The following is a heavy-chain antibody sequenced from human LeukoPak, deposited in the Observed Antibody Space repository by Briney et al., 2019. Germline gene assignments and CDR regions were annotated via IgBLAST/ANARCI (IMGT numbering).Heavy chain of an antibody. J-gene: IGHJ4*02. CDR3: ARVPAGGGGSYSGVLDY. V-gene: IGHV1-46*01. D-gene: IGHD1-26*01. CDR2: INPSGGST. Sequence: RASVKVSCKASGYTFTSYYMHWVRQAPGQGLEWMGIINPSGGSTSYAQKFQGRVTMTRNTSISTAYMELSSLRSEDTAVYYCARVPAGGGGSYSGVLDYWGQGTLVTVSS. CDR1: GYTFTSYY.